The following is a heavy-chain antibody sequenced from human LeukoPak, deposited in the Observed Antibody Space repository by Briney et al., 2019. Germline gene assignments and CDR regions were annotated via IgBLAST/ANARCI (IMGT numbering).Heavy chain of an antibody. J-gene: IGHJ4*02. Sequence: GGSLRLSCAASGFTFSSYWINWVRQAPGKGLVWVSRMNSDGSSTSYADSVKGRFTISKDNAKNTLYLQMSSLRAEDTAVYYCARDRVIYADYLYYFDYWGQGTLVTVSS. CDR3: ARDRVIYADYLYYFDY. D-gene: IGHD4-17*01. V-gene: IGHV3-74*01. CDR1: GFTFSSYW. CDR2: MNSDGSST.